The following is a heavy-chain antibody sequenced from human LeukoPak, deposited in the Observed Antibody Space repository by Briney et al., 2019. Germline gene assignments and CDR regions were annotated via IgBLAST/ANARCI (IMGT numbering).Heavy chain of an antibody. CDR2: ISYDGSDK. Sequence: GGSLRLSCAASGFTFSSYGMHWVRQAPGKGLEWVAVISYDGSDKYYVDSVKGRFTISRDNSKNTLYLQMNSLRAEDTAVYYCASRYCSGGSCYLDYWGQGTLVTVSS. CDR3: ASRYCSGGSCYLDY. D-gene: IGHD2-15*01. J-gene: IGHJ4*02. V-gene: IGHV3-30*03. CDR1: GFTFSSYG.